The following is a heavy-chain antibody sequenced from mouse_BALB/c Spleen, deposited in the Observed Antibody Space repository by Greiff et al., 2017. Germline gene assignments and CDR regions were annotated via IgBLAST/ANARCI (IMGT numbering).Heavy chain of an antibody. CDR3: ARSGNYNFAYYYAMDY. D-gene: IGHD2-1*01. J-gene: IGHJ4*01. CDR1: GYSFTDYI. V-gene: IGHV1-39*01. Sequence: VQLKQTGPELVKPGASVKISCKASGYSFTDYIMLWVKQSHGKSLEWIGNINPYYGSTSYNLKFKGKATLTVDKSSSTAYMQLNSLTSEDSAVYYCARSGNYNFAYYYAMDYWGQGTSVTVSS. CDR2: INPYYGST.